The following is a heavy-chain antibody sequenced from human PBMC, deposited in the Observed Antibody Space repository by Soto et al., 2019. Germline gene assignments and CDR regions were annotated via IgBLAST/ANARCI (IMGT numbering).Heavy chain of an antibody. V-gene: IGHV1-46*03. CDR2: INPSGGST. CDR1: GYTFTSYY. Sequence: ASVKVSCKASGYTFTSYYMHWVRQAPGQGLEWMGIINPSGGSTSYAQKFQGRVTMTRDTSTSTVYMELSSLRSEDTAVYYCALGDGNDYIWGSYRPDAFDSWGQGTMVTVSS. J-gene: IGHJ3*02. D-gene: IGHD3-16*02. CDR3: ALGDGNDYIWGSYRPDAFDS.